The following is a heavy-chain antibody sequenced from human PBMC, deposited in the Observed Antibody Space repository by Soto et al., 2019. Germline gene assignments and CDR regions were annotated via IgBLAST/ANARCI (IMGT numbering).Heavy chain of an antibody. CDR2: ISAYNGNT. Sequence: ASVKVSCKASGYTFTSYGISWVRQAPGQGLEWMGWISAYNGNTNYAQKLQGRVTMTTDTSTSTAYMELRSLRSDDTAVYYCARDSYDPGLRGGDYYYYGMDVWGQGTTVTVSS. J-gene: IGHJ6*02. CDR3: ARDSYDPGLRGGDYYYYGMDV. CDR1: GYTFTSYG. D-gene: IGHD3-3*01. V-gene: IGHV1-18*04.